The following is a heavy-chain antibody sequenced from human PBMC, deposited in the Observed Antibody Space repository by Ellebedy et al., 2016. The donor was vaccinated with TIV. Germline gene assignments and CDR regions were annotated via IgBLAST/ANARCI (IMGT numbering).Heavy chain of an antibody. D-gene: IGHD4-11*01. CDR1: GGSISSSSYY. CDR3: ARLWGHDYSNQMIDY. J-gene: IGHJ4*02. V-gene: IGHV4-39*01. CDR2: IYYSGST. Sequence: MLSETLSLTCTVSGGSISSSSYYWGWIRQPPGKGLEWIGSIYYSGSTYYNPSLKSRVTISVDTSKNQFSLKLSSVTAADTAVYYCARLWGHDYSNQMIDYWGQGTLVTVSS.